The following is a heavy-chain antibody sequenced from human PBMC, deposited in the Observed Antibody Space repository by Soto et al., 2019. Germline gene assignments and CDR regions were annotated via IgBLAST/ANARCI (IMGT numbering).Heavy chain of an antibody. CDR1: GYTFTSYG. Sequence: QVQLVQSGAEVKKPGASVKVSCKASGYTFTSYGISWVRQAPGQGLEWMGWISAYNGNTNYTQKLQGRVTMTTDTSTSTAYMELRSLRSDDTAVYYCASFSIAATDPYGMDVWGQGTTVTVSS. V-gene: IGHV1-18*01. J-gene: IGHJ6*02. CDR3: ASFSIAATDPYGMDV. D-gene: IGHD6-13*01. CDR2: ISAYNGNT.